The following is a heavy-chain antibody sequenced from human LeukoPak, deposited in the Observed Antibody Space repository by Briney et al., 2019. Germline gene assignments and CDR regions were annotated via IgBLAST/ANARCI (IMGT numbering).Heavy chain of an antibody. CDR3: ARDPLYCSSTSCPRANWFDP. D-gene: IGHD2-2*01. CDR1: GGSISSSSHY. Sequence: SETLSLTCSVSGGSISSSSHYWDWIRQPPGEGLEWIGSIYYSGSTYYNPSLKSRVTISVDTSKNQFSLKLTSVTAADTAVYYCARDPLYCSSTSCPRANWFDPWGQGTLVTVSS. J-gene: IGHJ5*02. CDR2: IYYSGST. V-gene: IGHV4-39*07.